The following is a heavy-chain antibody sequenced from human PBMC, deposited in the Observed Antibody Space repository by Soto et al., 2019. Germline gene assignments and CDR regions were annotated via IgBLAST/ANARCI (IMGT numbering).Heavy chain of an antibody. CDR2: ISESGDRT. V-gene: IGHV3-23*01. J-gene: IGHJ4*02. CDR3: AIGGGSYS. CDR1: GFNFSNYA. Sequence: EVQLLESGGDLVQAGGSLRLSCAASGFNFSNYAMKWVRQAPGKGLEWVSGISESGDRTSYADSVKGRFTMSRDNSRNTLYLTVNSLRAEDTAVYYCAIGGGSYSWGPGTLVTVSS. D-gene: IGHD2-15*01.